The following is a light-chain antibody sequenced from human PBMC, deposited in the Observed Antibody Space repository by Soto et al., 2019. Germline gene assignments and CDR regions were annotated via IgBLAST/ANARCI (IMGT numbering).Light chain of an antibody. CDR1: SSDVGGYNY. Sequence: QSALTQPASVSGSPGQSIAISCTGTSSDVGGYNYVSWYQQHPGNAPKLIIYDVSSRPSGVSDRFSGSKSVHTASLTISGLQAEDEADYYCSSYTSSSTLVFGGGTKLTVL. J-gene: IGLJ2*01. CDR2: DVS. CDR3: SSYTSSSTLV. V-gene: IGLV2-14*03.